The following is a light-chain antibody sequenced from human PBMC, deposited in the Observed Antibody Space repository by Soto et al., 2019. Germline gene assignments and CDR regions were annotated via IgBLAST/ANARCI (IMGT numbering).Light chain of an antibody. Sequence: DIALTQSPGTLSLSQGEGATLSCRASQSISSSYVAWYQQKPGQAPRLLIYGTSNRGTGIPDRFSGSGSGTDFTLTINRVAPEDFAVYYCQQYVSLPITFGQGTKVDIK. J-gene: IGKJ1*01. CDR3: QQYVSLPIT. CDR1: QSISSSY. V-gene: IGKV3-20*01. CDR2: GTS.